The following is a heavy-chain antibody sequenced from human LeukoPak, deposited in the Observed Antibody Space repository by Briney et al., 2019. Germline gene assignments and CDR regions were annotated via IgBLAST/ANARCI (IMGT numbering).Heavy chain of an antibody. CDR1: GFTFSSYG. D-gene: IGHD2-8*01. V-gene: IGHV3-30*03. Sequence: PGGSLRLSCAASGFTFSSYGMHWVRQAPGKGLEWVTVISYDGSTKDYADSVKGRFTISRDNSRNTLYLQINSLRGEDTAVYYCARDLHREVFASSLWYWGQGTLVTVSS. CDR2: ISYDGSTK. CDR3: ARDLHREVFASSLWY. J-gene: IGHJ4*02.